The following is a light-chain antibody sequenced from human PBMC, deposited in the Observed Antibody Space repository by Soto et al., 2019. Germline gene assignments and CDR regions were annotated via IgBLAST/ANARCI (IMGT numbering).Light chain of an antibody. CDR3: LQHNSYPWT. V-gene: IGKV1-17*01. CDR1: QGIRKD. Sequence: DIQMTQSPSSLSASVGDRVTITCRASQGIRKDLGWYQQKPGKAPKGLIFAASSLQSGVPSRFSGSGSGTEFTLTGSSLQPEDSATYYCLQHNSYPWTFGQGTKVEIK. CDR2: AAS. J-gene: IGKJ1*01.